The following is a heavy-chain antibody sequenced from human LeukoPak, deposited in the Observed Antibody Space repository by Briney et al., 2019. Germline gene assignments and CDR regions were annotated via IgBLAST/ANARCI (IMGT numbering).Heavy chain of an antibody. CDR3: ASYYDSSGYHPSRFDY. CDR1: GYTFTGYY. J-gene: IGHJ4*02. Sequence: ASVKVSCKASGYTFTGYYIHWVRQAPGQGLEWMGWINPASGATHYAQKFQDRVTMTRDTSITTGYMELSGLISDDTAIYYCASYYDSSGYHPSRFDYWGQGTLVTASS. V-gene: IGHV1-2*02. CDR2: INPASGAT. D-gene: IGHD3-22*01.